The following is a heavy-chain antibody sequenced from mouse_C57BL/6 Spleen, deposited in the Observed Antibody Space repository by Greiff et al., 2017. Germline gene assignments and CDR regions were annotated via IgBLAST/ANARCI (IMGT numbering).Heavy chain of an antibody. CDR3: ARREDHYYYGSQAWFAY. Sequence: VKLMESGAELVKPGASVKLSCKASGYTFTEYTIHWVKQRSGQGLEWIGWFYPGSGSIKYNEKFKDKATLTADKSSSTVYMELSRLTSEDSAVYFCARREDHYYYGSQAWFAYWGQGTLVTVSA. D-gene: IGHD1-1*01. CDR2: FYPGSGSI. J-gene: IGHJ3*01. CDR1: GYTFTEYT. V-gene: IGHV1-62-2*01.